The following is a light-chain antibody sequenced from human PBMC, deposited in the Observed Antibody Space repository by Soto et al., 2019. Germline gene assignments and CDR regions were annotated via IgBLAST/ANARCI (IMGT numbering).Light chain of an antibody. CDR2: DVS. CDR1: SSDVGGYNY. CDR3: CSYAGSYPWNV. V-gene: IGLV2-11*01. Sequence: QSALTQPRSVSGSPGQSVTISCTGTSSDVGGYNYVSWYQQHPGKAPKLMIYDVSKRPSGVPDRFSGSKSGNTASLTISGLQAEDEADDYCCSYAGSYPWNVFGTGTKLTVL. J-gene: IGLJ1*01.